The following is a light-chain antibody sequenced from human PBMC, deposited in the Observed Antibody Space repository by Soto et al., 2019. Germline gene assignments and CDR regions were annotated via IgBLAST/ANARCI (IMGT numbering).Light chain of an antibody. J-gene: IGKJ1*01. CDR2: GAS. Sequence: EIGCTQSPSTLSLSPGERATLPCRASQSLNARYLAWYQVKPGQAPRLLFYGASSRAAGIPDRFSGSGSGTDFTLTITRLEPEDFAVYFCLRYSSSQWTFGQGTKVDIK. CDR3: LRYSSSQWT. CDR1: QSLNARY. V-gene: IGKV3-20*01.